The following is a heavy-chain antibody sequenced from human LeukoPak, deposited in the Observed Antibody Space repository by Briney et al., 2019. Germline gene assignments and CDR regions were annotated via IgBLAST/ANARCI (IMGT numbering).Heavy chain of an antibody. CDR1: EYTFSGYY. CDR2: INPNSGGT. D-gene: IGHD3-10*01. J-gene: IGHJ4*02. Sequence: GASVKVPCKASEYTFSGYYFSWMRRAPGQGLEWMGWINPNSGGTNYAQKFQGRVTMTRDTSISTAYMELSRLRSDDTAVYYCARGRSTMVRGVIIIDYWGQGTLVTVSS. CDR3: ARGRSTMVRGVIIIDY. V-gene: IGHV1-2*02.